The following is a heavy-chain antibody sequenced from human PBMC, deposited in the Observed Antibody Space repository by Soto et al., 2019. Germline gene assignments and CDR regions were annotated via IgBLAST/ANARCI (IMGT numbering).Heavy chain of an antibody. CDR3: ARAWYQPLSTWFDP. Sequence: ASVKVSCKASGYTFTSYAMHWVRQAPGQRLEWMGWINAGNGNTKYSQKFQGRVIITRDTSASTVYMQLSNLRSEDTAVYYCARAWYQPLSTWFDPWGQGTLVTVSS. CDR1: GYTFTSYA. J-gene: IGHJ5*02. CDR2: INAGNGNT. V-gene: IGHV1-3*01. D-gene: IGHD2-2*01.